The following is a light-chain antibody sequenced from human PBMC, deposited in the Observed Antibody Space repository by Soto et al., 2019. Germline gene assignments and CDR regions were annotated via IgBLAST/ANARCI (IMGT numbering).Light chain of an antibody. V-gene: IGLV2-8*01. Sequence: SVLTQPPSASGSPGQSVTISCTRTSSDVGGYNYVSWYQQYPGRAPKLMIYEVTKRPSGVPDRFSGSKSGNTASLTVSGLQAEDEADYYCSSYAASNNFYFVFGGGTKVTVL. CDR3: SSYAASNNFYFV. CDR1: SSDVGGYNY. J-gene: IGLJ3*02. CDR2: EVT.